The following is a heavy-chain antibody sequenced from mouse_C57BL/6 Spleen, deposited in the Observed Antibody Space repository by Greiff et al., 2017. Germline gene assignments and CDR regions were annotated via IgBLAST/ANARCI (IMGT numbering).Heavy chain of an antibody. Sequence: QVQLKESGPGLVQPSQSLSITCTVSGFSLTSYGVHWVRQPPGKGLAWLGVIWSGGSTDYNAAFISRLSISKDNSKSQVFFKMNSLQADDTAIYYCAKNYGNYWYFDVWGTGTTVTVSS. D-gene: IGHD2-1*01. CDR1: GFSLTSYG. CDR2: IWSGGST. CDR3: AKNYGNYWYFDV. J-gene: IGHJ1*03. V-gene: IGHV2-4*01.